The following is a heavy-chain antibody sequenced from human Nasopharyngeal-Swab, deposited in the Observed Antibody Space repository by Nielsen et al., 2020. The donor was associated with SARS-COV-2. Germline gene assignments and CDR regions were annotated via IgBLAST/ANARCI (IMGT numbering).Heavy chain of an antibody. CDR1: GGSFSGYY. V-gene: IGHV4-34*01. CDR2: INHSGST. D-gene: IGHD6-13*01. Sequence: SETLSLTCAVYGGSFSGYYWSWIRQPPGKGLEWIGEINHSGSTNYNPSLKSRVTISVDTSKNQFSLKLSSVTAADTAVYYCARGGSSSWYYYYYGMDVWGQGTTVTVPS. CDR3: ARGGSSSWYYYYYGMDV. J-gene: IGHJ6*02.